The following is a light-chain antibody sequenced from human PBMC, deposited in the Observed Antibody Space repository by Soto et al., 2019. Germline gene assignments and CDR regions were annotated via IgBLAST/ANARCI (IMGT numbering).Light chain of an antibody. Sequence: QLVLTQPPSASGTPGQSLTISFSGSSSNIGSHFVYWYQHLPGTAPKLLIFRDGQRPSGVPARFFGSKSGTSASLAITGLRSEDEADYYCAVWDQSLTGWVFGGGTKLTVL. CDR2: RDG. J-gene: IGLJ3*02. V-gene: IGLV1-47*01. CDR3: AVWDQSLTGWV. CDR1: SSNIGSHF.